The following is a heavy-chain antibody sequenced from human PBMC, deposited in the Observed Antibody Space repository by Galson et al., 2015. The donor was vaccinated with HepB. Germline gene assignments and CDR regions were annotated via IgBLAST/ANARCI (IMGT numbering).Heavy chain of an antibody. Sequence: SLRLSCAASGFTFSSYAMHWVRQAPGKGLEWVAVISYDGSNKYYADSVKGRFTISRDNSKNTLYLQMNNLRAEDTAVYYCARERWIQLRGMDVWGQGTTVTVSS. V-gene: IGHV3-30-3*01. D-gene: IGHD5-18*01. CDR1: GFTFSSYA. CDR3: ARERWIQLRGMDV. J-gene: IGHJ6*02. CDR2: ISYDGSNK.